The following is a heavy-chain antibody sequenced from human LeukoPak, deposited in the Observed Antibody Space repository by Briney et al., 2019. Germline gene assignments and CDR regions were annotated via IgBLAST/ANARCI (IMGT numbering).Heavy chain of an antibody. J-gene: IGHJ6*03. CDR1: GGTFSSYA. CDR2: IIPIFGTA. V-gene: IGHV1-69*13. CDR3: ARGQKQQLSYYYYYYMDV. D-gene: IGHD6-13*01. Sequence: SVKVSCKASGGTFSSYAISWVRQAPGQGLEWMGGIIPIFGTANYARKFQGRVTITADESTSTAYMELSSLRSEDTAVYYCARGQKQQLSYYYYYYMDVWGKGTTVTISS.